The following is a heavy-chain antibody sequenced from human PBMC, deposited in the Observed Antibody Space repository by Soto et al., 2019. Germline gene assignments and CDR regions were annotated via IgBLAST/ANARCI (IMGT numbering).Heavy chain of an antibody. CDR2: IYYSGST. CDR1: GGSISSGGYY. J-gene: IGHJ4*02. CDR3: ARYRAASGTYYFDN. V-gene: IGHV4-31*03. D-gene: IGHD3-3*01. Sequence: SETLSLTCTVSGGSISSGGYYWSWIRQHPGKGLEWIGYIYYSGSTYYNPSLKSRLTISVDTSKNQFSLKLNSVTAADTAVYYCARYRAASGTYYFDNWGLGTLVTVSS.